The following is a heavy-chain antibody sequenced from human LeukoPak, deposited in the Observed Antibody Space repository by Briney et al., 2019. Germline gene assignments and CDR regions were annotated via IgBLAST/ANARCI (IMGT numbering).Heavy chain of an antibody. CDR3: AREGQNAYYYDSSGYPLFDY. CDR2: INAGNGNT. J-gene: IGHJ4*02. D-gene: IGHD3-22*01. Sequence: GASVKVSCKASGYTFTSYAMHWVRQAPGQRLEWMGWINAGNGNTKYSQEFQGRVTITRDTSASTAYMELSSLRSEDMAVYYCAREGQNAYYYDSSGYPLFDYWGQGTLVTVSS. CDR1: GYTFTSYA. V-gene: IGHV1-3*03.